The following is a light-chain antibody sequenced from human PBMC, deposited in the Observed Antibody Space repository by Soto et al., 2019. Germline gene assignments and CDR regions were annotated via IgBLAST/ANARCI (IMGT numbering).Light chain of an antibody. CDR1: HSVSSSY. V-gene: IGKV3-20*01. CDR3: QQYGSSPIT. J-gene: IGKJ5*01. Sequence: EIVLTQSPGTLSLSPGERATLSRRARHSVSSSYLACYQQKPSHAPRLLIYGASTRATGIPDRFSGSGSGTDFTLTISRLEPEDFAVYYCQQYGSSPITFGQGTRLEIK. CDR2: GAS.